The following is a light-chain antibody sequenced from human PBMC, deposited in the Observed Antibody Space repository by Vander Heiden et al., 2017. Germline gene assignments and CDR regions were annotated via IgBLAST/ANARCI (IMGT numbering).Light chain of an antibody. CDR1: SSDVGGYNY. Sequence: QSALPHPRSVSGSPGQSVTLSCTGPSSDVGGYNYVSWYQQPPGNAPNLMIDDVSKRPSGVPDRSSGSKSGNTASLTISGLQADDEADYYCCSYAGSYPVVFGGGTQLTVL. J-gene: IGLJ2*01. CDR3: CSYAGSYPVV. V-gene: IGLV2-11*01. CDR2: DVS.